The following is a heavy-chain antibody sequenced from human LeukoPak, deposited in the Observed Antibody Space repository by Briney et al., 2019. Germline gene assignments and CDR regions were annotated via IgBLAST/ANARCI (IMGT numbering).Heavy chain of an antibody. Sequence: KASETLSLTCTISGGSISNHYWSWIRQPPGKGLEWIAYMYNSESTKYNPSLKSRVTISVDTSKKQFSLKLRSVTAADAALYYCARHVLTAGSIDWGQGTLVTVSS. V-gene: IGHV4-59*08. CDR3: ARHVLTAGSID. D-gene: IGHD3-9*01. J-gene: IGHJ4*02. CDR2: MYNSEST. CDR1: GGSISNHY.